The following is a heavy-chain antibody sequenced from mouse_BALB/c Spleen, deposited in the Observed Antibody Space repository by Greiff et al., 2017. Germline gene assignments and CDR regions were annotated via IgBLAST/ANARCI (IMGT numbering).Heavy chain of an antibody. Sequence: EVQVVESGAELVKPGASVKLSCTASGFNIKDTYMHWVKQRPEQGLEWIGRIDPANGNTKYDPKFQGKATITADTSSNTAYLQLSSLTSEDTAVYYCARFYYYGSSYFDYWGQGTTLTVSS. V-gene: IGHV14-3*02. CDR1: GFNIKDTY. D-gene: IGHD1-1*01. CDR3: ARFYYYGSSYFDY. CDR2: IDPANGNT. J-gene: IGHJ2*01.